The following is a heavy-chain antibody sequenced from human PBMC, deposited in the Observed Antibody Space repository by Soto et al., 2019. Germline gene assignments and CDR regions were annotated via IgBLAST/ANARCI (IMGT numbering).Heavy chain of an antibody. J-gene: IGHJ6*02. D-gene: IGHD6-13*01. CDR1: GFTFSSYS. Sequence: GGSLRLSCAASGFTFSSYSMNWVRQAPGKGLEWVSSISSSSSYIYYADSVKGRFTISRDNAKNSLYLQMNSLRAADTAVYYCARGRGAAAGKVVYYYYGMDFWGQGTSVTGSS. CDR2: ISSSSSYI. CDR3: ARGRGAAAGKVVYYYYGMDF. V-gene: IGHV3-21*01.